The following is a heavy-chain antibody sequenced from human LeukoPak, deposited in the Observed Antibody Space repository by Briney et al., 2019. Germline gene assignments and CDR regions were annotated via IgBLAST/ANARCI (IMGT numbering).Heavy chain of an antibody. V-gene: IGHV4-59*01. D-gene: IGHD3-10*01. CDR3: ARDRELGY. J-gene: IGHJ4*02. CDR1: GGSISIYY. CDR2: IYNSGST. Sequence: PSGTLPLTCTVPGGSISIYYWSWIRQPPGKGLEWIGYIYNSGSTNYNPSLKSRVTISVDTSKNQFSLRLNSVTAADTAVYYCARDRELGYWGQGTLVTVSS.